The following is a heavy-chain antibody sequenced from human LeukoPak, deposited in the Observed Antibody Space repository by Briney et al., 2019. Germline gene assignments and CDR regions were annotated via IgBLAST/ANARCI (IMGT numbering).Heavy chain of an antibody. CDR1: GGSFSGYY. CDR2: INHSGST. V-gene: IGHV4-34*01. J-gene: IGHJ4*02. Sequence: PSETLSLTCAVYGGSFSGYYWSWIRQPPGKGLEWIGEINHSGSTNYNPSLKSRVTISVDTSKNQFSLKLSSVTAADTAVYYCARGVYYDFWSGYYCGFDYWGQGTLVTVSS. CDR3: ARGVYYDFWSGYYCGFDY. D-gene: IGHD3-3*01.